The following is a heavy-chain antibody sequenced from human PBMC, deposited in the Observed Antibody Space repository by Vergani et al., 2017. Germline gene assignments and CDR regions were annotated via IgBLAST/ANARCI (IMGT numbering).Heavy chain of an antibody. Sequence: QVQLVESEGGVVQPGRSLTLSCVASGFTFSSHGMHWVRQAPGKGLEWVAVIWYDGSNKYYGNSVKGRFTISRDNSKNTLYLEMKSLGVEYTAVYYCARWGNEKRLDSWRQGTLVTVSS. J-gene: IGHJ5*01. CDR1: GFTFSSHG. CDR3: ARWGNEKRLDS. V-gene: IGHV3-33*01. CDR2: IWYDGSNK. D-gene: IGHD1-1*01.